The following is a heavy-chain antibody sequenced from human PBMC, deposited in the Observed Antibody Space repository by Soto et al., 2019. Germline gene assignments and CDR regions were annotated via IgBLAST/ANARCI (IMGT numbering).Heavy chain of an antibody. CDR1: GGSISSYY. J-gene: IGHJ5*02. Sequence: SETLSLTCTVSGGSISSYYWSWIRQPPGKGLEWIGYIYYSGSTNYNPSLKSRVTISVDTSKDQFSLKLSSVTAADKAVYYCARDTDYGHNWFDPWGQGTLVTVS. V-gene: IGHV4-59*01. D-gene: IGHD4-17*01. CDR3: ARDTDYGHNWFDP. CDR2: IYYSGST.